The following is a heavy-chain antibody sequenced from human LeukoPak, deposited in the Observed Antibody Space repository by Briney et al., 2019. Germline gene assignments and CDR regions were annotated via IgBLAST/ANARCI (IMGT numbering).Heavy chain of an antibody. CDR2: IYHSGS. V-gene: IGHV4-39*07. Sequence: PSETLSLTCTVSGGSISSSSYYWGWIRQPPGKGLEWIGNIYHSGSYYNPSLKSRVTISVDTSNNQFSLKLTSVTAADTAVYYCARGSSSGWQTVGYWGQGTLVTVSS. J-gene: IGHJ4*02. CDR3: ARGSSSGWQTVGY. D-gene: IGHD6-19*01. CDR1: GGSISSSSYY.